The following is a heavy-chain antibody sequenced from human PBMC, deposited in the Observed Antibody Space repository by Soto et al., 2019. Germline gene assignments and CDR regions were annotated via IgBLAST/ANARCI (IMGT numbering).Heavy chain of an antibody. Sequence: EVQLVESGGGLVKPGGSLRLSCAASGFTFSNAWMSWVRQAPGKGLEWVGRIKSKTDGGTTDYAAPVKGRFTISRDDSKNTLYLQINSLKTEDTAVYYCTTEGLLWFEELYLDAFDIWGQGTMVTVSS. CDR2: IKSKTDGGTT. J-gene: IGHJ3*02. V-gene: IGHV3-15*01. D-gene: IGHD3-10*01. CDR3: TTEGLLWFEELYLDAFDI. CDR1: GFTFSNAW.